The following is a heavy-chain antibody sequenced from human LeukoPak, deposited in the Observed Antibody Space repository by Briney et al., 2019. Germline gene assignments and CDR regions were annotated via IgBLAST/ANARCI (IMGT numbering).Heavy chain of an antibody. CDR1: GYTFTSYA. V-gene: IGHV1-3*01. CDR2: INAGNGNT. D-gene: IGHD5-18*01. CDR3: ARGNFGYSYADRWDYFDY. Sequence: ASVKVSCKASGYTFTSYAMHWVRQAPGQRLEWMGWINAGNGNTKYSQEFQGRVTITRDTSASTAYMELSRLRSDDTAVYYCARGNFGYSYADRWDYFDYWGQGTLVTVSS. J-gene: IGHJ4*02.